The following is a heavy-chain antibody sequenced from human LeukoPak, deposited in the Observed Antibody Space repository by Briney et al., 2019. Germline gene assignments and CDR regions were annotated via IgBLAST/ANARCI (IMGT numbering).Heavy chain of an antibody. CDR2: ISGDGGST. J-gene: IGHJ4*02. Sequence: PGGSLRLSCVASGFTFSTYSMNWVRQAPGKGLEWVSLISGDGGSTYYADSVKGRFTISRDNSKNSLYLQMNSLRTEDTALYYCAKDKDSSGYTDWGQGTLVTVSS. CDR1: GFTFSTYS. D-gene: IGHD3-22*01. CDR3: AKDKDSSGYTD. V-gene: IGHV3-43*02.